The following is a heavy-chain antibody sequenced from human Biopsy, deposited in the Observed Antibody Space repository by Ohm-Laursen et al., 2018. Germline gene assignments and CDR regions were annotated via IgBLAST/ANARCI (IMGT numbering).Heavy chain of an antibody. V-gene: IGHV3-23*01. CDR3: ARSRGWYDY. J-gene: IGHJ4*02. CDR1: GFRLENYA. D-gene: IGHD6-19*01. Sequence: SLRLSCAASGFRLENYAMHWVRQAPGSGLEWVSAIIGSGDKTYYADSVEGRFTISRDNSENTLLLQLNSVRAEDTAIYYCARSRGWYDYWGQGTLVTVSS. CDR2: IIGSGDKT.